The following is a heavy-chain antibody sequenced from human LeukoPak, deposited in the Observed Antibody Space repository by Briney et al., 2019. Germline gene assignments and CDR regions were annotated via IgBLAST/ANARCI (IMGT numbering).Heavy chain of an antibody. CDR1: GFTFSNSW. D-gene: IGHD5-12*01. V-gene: IGHV3-7*01. J-gene: IGHJ4*02. CDR2: INQHGSQI. Sequence: PGGSLRLSCAASGFTFSNSWMSWVHQAPGRGLEWVASINQHGSQIHYVDSVKGRFTISRDNSKNTLYLQMNSLRAEDTAVYYCARGPSGYHNTGGQGTLVTVSS. CDR3: ARGPSGYHNT.